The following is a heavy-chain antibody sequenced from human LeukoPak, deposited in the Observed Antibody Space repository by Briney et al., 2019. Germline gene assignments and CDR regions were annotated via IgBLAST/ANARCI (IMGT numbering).Heavy chain of an antibody. Sequence: SETLSLTCAVSGYSISSGYYWGWIRQPPGKGLEWIGSIYHSGSTYYNPSLKSRVTISVDTSKNQFSLKLSSVTAADPAVYYCARVGGVGYYYYMDVWGKGTTVTVSS. J-gene: IGHJ6*03. CDR2: IYHSGST. CDR3: ARVGGVGYYYYMDV. D-gene: IGHD3-16*01. CDR1: GYSISSGYY. V-gene: IGHV4-38-2*01.